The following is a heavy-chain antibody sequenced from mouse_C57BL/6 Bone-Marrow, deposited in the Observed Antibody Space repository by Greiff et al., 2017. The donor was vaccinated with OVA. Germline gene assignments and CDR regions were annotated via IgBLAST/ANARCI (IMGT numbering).Heavy chain of an antibody. Sequence: QVQLKQSGAELVRPGTSVKMSCKASGYTFTNYWIGWAKQRPGHGLEWIGDIYPGGGYTNYNEKFKGKATLTADKSSSTAYMQFSSLTSEDSAIYYCAILNWDGAMDYWGQGTSVTVSS. CDR1: GYTFTNYW. D-gene: IGHD4-1*01. CDR3: AILNWDGAMDY. V-gene: IGHV1-63*01. J-gene: IGHJ4*01. CDR2: IYPGGGYT.